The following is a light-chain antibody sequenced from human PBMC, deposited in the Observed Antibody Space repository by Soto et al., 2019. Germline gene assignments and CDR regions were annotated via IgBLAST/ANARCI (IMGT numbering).Light chain of an antibody. J-gene: IGLJ1*01. Sequence: QSVLTQPPSASGSPGQSVTIPCTGTSSDVGGYDHVSWYQQYPGKAPKLMIYEVTKRPAGVPDRFSGSKSGNTASLTVSGLQAEDEADYYCSSDAGNYNYVFGTGTKLTVL. V-gene: IGLV2-8*01. CDR1: SSDVGGYDH. CDR2: EVT. CDR3: SSDAGNYNYV.